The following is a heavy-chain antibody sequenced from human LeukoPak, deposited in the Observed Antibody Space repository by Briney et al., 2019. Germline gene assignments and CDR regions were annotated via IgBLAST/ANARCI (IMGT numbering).Heavy chain of an antibody. D-gene: IGHD3-10*01. J-gene: IGHJ6*03. CDR3: ARPMGYYYYHYRR. CDR2: IDYSGNT. Sequence: SETLSLTCAVYGGSFSGLYWTWIRQTPGKGLEWIGEIDYSGNTNYNPSLKSRVTISIDTFKNQFSLKVRSVTAADTAVYYCARPMGYYYYHYRRLGQRDHGHRLL. V-gene: IGHV4-34*01. CDR1: GGSFSGLY.